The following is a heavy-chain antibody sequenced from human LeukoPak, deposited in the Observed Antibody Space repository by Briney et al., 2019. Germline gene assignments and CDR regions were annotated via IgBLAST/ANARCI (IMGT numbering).Heavy chain of an antibody. V-gene: IGHV1-3*03. CDR2: INAGHGNT. CDR3: ARGSSRSPRDAFDI. Sequence: ASVKVSCKASGYTFTNYAMHWVRQAPGQRLEWMGWINAGHGNTKYSQEFQGRVTITRDTSASTAYMELSSLRSEDTAVYYCARGSSRSPRDAFDIWGQGTMVTVSS. J-gene: IGHJ3*02. CDR1: GYTFTNYA.